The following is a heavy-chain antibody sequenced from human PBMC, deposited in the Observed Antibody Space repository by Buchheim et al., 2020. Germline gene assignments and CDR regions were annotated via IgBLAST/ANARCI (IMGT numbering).Heavy chain of an antibody. CDR2: IYYSGST. Sequence: QLQLQESGPGLVKPSETLSLTCTVSGGSISSSSYYWGWIRQPPGKGLEWIGSIYYSGSTYYNPSLKIRIPISIDTSQNLFFLKLSSVTSADTAVYYCARGGRYYDSSGYFVWGQGTL. CDR1: GGSISSSSYY. J-gene: IGHJ4*02. CDR3: ARGGRYYDSSGYFV. V-gene: IGHV4-39*07. D-gene: IGHD3-22*01.